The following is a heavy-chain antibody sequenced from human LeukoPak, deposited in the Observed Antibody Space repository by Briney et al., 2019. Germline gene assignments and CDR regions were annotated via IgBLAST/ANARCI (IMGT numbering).Heavy chain of an antibody. CDR1: GYTFTSYD. Sequence: ASVKVSCKASGYTFTSYDINWVRQATGQGLEWMGWMNPNSGNTGYAQKFQGRVTMTRNTSISTAYMSLSSLRSEETAVHNGAGGPKITPIRFDYRGQGTLVP. J-gene: IGHJ4*02. CDR3: AGGPKITPIRFDY. D-gene: IGHD1-14*01. V-gene: IGHV1-8*01. CDR2: MNPNSGNT.